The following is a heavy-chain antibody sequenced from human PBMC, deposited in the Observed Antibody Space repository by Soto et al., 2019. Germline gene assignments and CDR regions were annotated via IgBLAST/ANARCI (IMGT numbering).Heavy chain of an antibody. V-gene: IGHV3-30-3*01. CDR3: XXXXXXXWNDLMRSXXXXXXV. Sequence: QVQLVESGGGVVQPGQFLRLSCAASGFTFSSNGMYWVRQAPGKGLEWVALISYDGNKKYYADSVEGRFTISRDNSRNTLYLEXNSXRTEDTAVYXXXXXXXXXWNDLMRSXXXXXXVWGR. CDR1: GFTFSSNG. CDR2: ISYDGNKK. J-gene: IGHJ2*01. D-gene: IGHD1-1*01.